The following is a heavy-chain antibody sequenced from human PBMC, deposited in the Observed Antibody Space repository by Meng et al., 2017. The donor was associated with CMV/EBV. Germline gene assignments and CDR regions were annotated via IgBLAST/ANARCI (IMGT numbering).Heavy chain of an antibody. D-gene: IGHD2-2*02. V-gene: IGHV1-18*01. CDR1: GYTFTSYG. J-gene: IGHJ6*02. CDR3: ARDCSSTSCYRKWYYGMDV. Sequence: ASVKVSCKASGYTFTSYGISWVRQAPGQGLEWMGWISAYNGNTNYAQKLQGRVTMTTDTSTSTAYMELRSLRSDDTAVYYYARDCSSTSCYRKWYYGMDVWGQGTTVTVSS. CDR2: ISAYNGNT.